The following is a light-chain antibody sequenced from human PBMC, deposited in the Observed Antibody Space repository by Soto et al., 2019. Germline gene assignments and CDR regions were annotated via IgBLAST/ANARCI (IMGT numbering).Light chain of an antibody. CDR2: KAS. CDR3: QQYNSDST. Sequence: GARVTITCRASQSISIWLAWYQQKPGKAPKLLIYKASSLESGVPSRFSGSGSGTEFTLTINSLQPDDFATYYCQQYNSDSTFGQGTKVEIK. CDR1: QSISIW. J-gene: IGKJ1*01. V-gene: IGKV1-5*03.